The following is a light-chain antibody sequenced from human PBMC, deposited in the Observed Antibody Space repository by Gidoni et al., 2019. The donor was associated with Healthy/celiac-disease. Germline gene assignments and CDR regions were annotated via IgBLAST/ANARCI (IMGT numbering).Light chain of an antibody. V-gene: IGKV1-5*03. J-gene: IGKJ2*01. CDR1: QSISSW. CDR3: QQYNSFMYT. CDR2: KAS. Sequence: DIQMTQSPSTLSASVGDRVTITCRASQSISSWLAWYQQKPGKAPKLLIYKASSLESGVPSRFSGSGSGTEFTLTISSLQPDEFATYYCQQYNSFMYTFXXXTKLEIK.